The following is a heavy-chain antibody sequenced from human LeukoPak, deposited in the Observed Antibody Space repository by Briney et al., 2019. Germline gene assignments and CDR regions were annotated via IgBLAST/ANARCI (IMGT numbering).Heavy chain of an antibody. CDR3: ARGRYGSVNWFDP. CDR2: IYSGGST. Sequence: GGSLRLSCPASGFTVSSNYMSWVRQAPGKGLEWFSVIYSGGSTYYADSVKGRFTIYRDNSKKTLYLQMNSLRAEDTAVYYCARGRYGSVNWFDPWGQGTLVTVSS. V-gene: IGHV3-66*02. J-gene: IGHJ5*02. CDR1: GFTVSSNY. D-gene: IGHD3-10*01.